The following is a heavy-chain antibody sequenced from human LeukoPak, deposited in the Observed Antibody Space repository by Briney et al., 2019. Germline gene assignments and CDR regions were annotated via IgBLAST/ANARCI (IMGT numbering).Heavy chain of an antibody. D-gene: IGHD4-17*01. CDR1: GFTFSDYY. J-gene: IGHJ6*02. Sequence: GGSLRLSCAASGFTFSDYYMSWIRQAPGMGLEWVSYISSSSSYTNYADSVKGRFTISRDNAKNSLYLQMNSLRAEDTAVYYCARGALPSTVTTWYYYGMDAFYGMDVWGQGTTVTVSS. CDR2: ISSSSSYT. V-gene: IGHV3-11*05. CDR3: ARGALPSTVTTWYYYGMDAFYGMDV.